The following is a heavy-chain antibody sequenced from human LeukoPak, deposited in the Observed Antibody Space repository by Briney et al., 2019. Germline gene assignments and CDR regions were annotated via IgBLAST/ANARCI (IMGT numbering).Heavy chain of an antibody. J-gene: IGHJ6*03. CDR1: GGSFSGYY. Sequence: SETLSLTCAVYGGSFSGYYWSWIRQPPGKGLEWIGEINHSGSTNYNPSLKSRVTISVDTSKNQFSLKLSSVTAADTAVYYCARAGSSWYYYHYYMDVWGKGTTVTVSS. CDR2: INHSGST. D-gene: IGHD6-13*01. CDR3: ARAGSSWYYYHYYMDV. V-gene: IGHV4-34*01.